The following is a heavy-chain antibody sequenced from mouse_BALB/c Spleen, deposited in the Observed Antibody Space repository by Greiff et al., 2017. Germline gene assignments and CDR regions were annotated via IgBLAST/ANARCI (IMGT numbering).Heavy chain of an antibody. D-gene: IGHD1-1*01. CDR2: IYPGNSDT. V-gene: IGHV1-5*01. CDR1: GYTFTSYW. Sequence: EVKLQQSGTVLARPGASVKMSCKASGYTFTSYWMHWVKQRPGQGLEWIGAIYPGNSDTSYNQKFKGKAKLTAVTSTSTAYMELSSLTNEDSAVYYCTRWNYGSSYVDYWGQGTTLTVSS. J-gene: IGHJ2*01. CDR3: TRWNYGSSYVDY.